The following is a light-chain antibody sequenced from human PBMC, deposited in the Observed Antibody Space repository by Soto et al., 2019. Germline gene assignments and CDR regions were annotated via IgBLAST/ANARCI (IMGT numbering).Light chain of an antibody. Sequence: QSALTQPASVSGSPGQSITISCTGTSSDVGGYNYVSWYQQHPGKAPKLMIYEVSNRPSGVSNRFSGSKSGNTASLTISGLQAEDGADYYCSSYTSGSTLVFGGGTK. J-gene: IGLJ2*01. CDR1: SSDVGGYNY. CDR3: SSYTSGSTLV. CDR2: EVS. V-gene: IGLV2-14*01.